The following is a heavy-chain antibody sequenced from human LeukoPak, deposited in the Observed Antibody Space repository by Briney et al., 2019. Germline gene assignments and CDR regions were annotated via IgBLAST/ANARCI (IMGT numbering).Heavy chain of an antibody. Sequence: GESLKISWKGSGYSFTSYWIGLGRQMPGKGLWWMGIIYPGDSDTRYSPSFKGQVTISADKSISTAYLQWSSLKASDTAMYDCARRGLEWPPPAFDIWGQGTMVTVSS. D-gene: IGHD3-3*01. CDR1: GYSFTSYW. V-gene: IGHV5-51*01. CDR2: IYPGDSDT. J-gene: IGHJ3*02. CDR3: ARRGLEWPPPAFDI.